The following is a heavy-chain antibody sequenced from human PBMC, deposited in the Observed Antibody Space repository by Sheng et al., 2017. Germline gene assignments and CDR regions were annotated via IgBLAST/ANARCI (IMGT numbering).Heavy chain of an antibody. CDR1: GFTFGDYT. D-gene: IGHD3-10*01. CDR3: SRVRGRDYFDY. V-gene: IGHV3-49*04. J-gene: IGHJ4*02. CDR2: IRSRVYGGTA. Sequence: EVQLVESGGGLVQPGRSLRLSCTTSGFTFGDYTLSWVRQAPGKGLEWVGFIRSRVYGGTAEYTASVKDRFTISRDDSKSIAYLQMNSLKIEDTAVYYCSRVRGRDYFDYWGQGTLLTVSP.